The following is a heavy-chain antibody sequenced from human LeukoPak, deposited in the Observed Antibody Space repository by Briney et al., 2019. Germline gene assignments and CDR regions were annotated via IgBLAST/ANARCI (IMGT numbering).Heavy chain of an antibody. D-gene: IGHD3-22*01. CDR3: ASWYYYDSSGYSFDY. CDR1: GYTFTSYY. V-gene: IGHV1-46*01. J-gene: IGHJ4*02. Sequence: GASVKVSCKASGYTFTSYYMHWVRQAPGQGLEWMGIINPSGGSTGYAQKFQGRVTMTRDTSTSTVYTELSSLRSEDTAVYYCASWYYYDSSGYSFDYWGQGTLVTVSS. CDR2: INPSGGST.